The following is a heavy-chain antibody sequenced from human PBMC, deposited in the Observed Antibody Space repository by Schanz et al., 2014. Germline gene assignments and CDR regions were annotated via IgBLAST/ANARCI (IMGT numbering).Heavy chain of an antibody. Sequence: VAVMWNDGIKTHYADSGKGRFTISRDNSKNTLYLQMKSLRVEDTAVYYCAKDFVPLVQQLIRSGGAHLDHWGQGTLVTVSS. CDR3: AKDFVPLVQQLIRSGGAHLDH. J-gene: IGHJ4*02. CDR2: MWNDGIKT. V-gene: IGHV3-33*06. D-gene: IGHD6-13*01.